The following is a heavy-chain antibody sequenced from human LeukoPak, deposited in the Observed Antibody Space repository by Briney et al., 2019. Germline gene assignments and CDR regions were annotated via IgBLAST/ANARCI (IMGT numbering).Heavy chain of an antibody. CDR3: ARDYGRSRDYGMDV. Sequence: GGSLRLSCAASGFTFSNYWMHWVRQAPGKELVWVSRINSDGSSTSYADSVKGRFTISRDNAKNTLYLQMNSLRVEDTAVYYCARDYGRSRDYGMDVWGPGTTVTVSS. J-gene: IGHJ6*02. CDR2: INSDGSST. D-gene: IGHD3-10*01. V-gene: IGHV3-74*01. CDR1: GFTFSNYW.